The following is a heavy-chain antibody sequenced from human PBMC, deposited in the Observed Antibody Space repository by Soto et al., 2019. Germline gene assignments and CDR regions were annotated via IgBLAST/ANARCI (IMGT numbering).Heavy chain of an antibody. V-gene: IGHV1-46*03. CDR3: ARVFGTYHDILTGVWGGHFDY. CDR2: IDPSGGSR. Sequence: ASVKVSCKASGYTFTNNYVVWVRQAPGQGLEWMGVIDPSGGSRFYAQNFQGRVTMTSDTSTSTMYIELSNLRSEDTAVFYCARVFGTYHDILTGVWGGHFDYWGQGTQVTVSS. J-gene: IGHJ4*02. D-gene: IGHD3-9*01. CDR1: GYTFTNNY.